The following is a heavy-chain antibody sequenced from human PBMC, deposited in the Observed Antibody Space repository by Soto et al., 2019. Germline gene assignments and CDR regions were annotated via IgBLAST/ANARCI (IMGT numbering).Heavy chain of an antibody. V-gene: IGHV1-18*04. Sequence: ASVKVSCKASGYNFMPYGVNWVRQAPGQGLEWMGWISPWKGNTNYAQSFQGRVTMTTDTSTSTAYMELRSLTSDDTAVYYCARDLDPSGSYYTDYXGPGTMVTVS. CDR2: ISPWKGNT. J-gene: IGHJ4*02. D-gene: IGHD3-10*01. CDR3: ARDLDPSGSYYTDY. CDR1: GYNFMPYG.